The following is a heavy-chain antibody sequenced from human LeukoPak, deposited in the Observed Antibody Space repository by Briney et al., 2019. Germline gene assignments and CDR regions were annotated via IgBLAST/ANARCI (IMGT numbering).Heavy chain of an antibody. CDR1: GGSFSGYY. Sequence: PSETLSLTCAVYGGSFSGYYWSWIRQPSGKGLEWIGEINHSGSTNYNPSPKSRVTISVDTSKHQFSLKLSSVTAADTAVYYCARSDGYFLTLYFFDYWGQGTLVTVSS. V-gene: IGHV4-34*01. J-gene: IGHJ4*02. CDR3: ARSDGYFLTLYFFDY. D-gene: IGHD1-1*01. CDR2: INHSGST.